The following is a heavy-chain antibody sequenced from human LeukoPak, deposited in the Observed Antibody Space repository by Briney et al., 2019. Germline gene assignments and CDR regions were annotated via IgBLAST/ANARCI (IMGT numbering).Heavy chain of an antibody. CDR1: GFTFDDYA. J-gene: IGHJ3*02. D-gene: IGHD3-22*01. Sequence: GRSLRLSCAASGFTFDDYAMHWVRQAPGKGLEWVSGISWNSGSISYADSVKGRFTISRDNAKNSLYLQMNSLRAEDMALYYCAKDARPDYYDSSGYPNDAFDIWGQGTMVTVSS. V-gene: IGHV3-9*03. CDR2: ISWNSGSI. CDR3: AKDARPDYYDSSGYPNDAFDI.